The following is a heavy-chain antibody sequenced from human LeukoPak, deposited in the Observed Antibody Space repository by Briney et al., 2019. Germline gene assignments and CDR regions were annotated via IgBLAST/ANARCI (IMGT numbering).Heavy chain of an antibody. CDR1: GFTFSSYS. Sequence: GRSLRLSCAASGFTFSSYSMNWVRQAPGKGLEWVSSISSSSSYIYYADSVKGRFTISRDNAKNSLYLQMNSLRAEDTAVYYCARAADGGWVPAAIWADYYYYMDVWGKGTTVTVSS. D-gene: IGHD2-2*02. CDR2: ISSSSSYI. CDR3: ARAADGGWVPAAIWADYYYYMDV. V-gene: IGHV3-21*01. J-gene: IGHJ6*03.